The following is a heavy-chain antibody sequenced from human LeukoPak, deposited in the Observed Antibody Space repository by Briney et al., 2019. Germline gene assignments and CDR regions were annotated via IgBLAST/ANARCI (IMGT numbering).Heavy chain of an antibody. Sequence: SETLSLTCTVSGGSISSSSYYWGWIRQPPGKGLEWIGSIYYSGSTYYNPSLKSRVTISVDTSKNQFSLKLSSVTAADTAVYYCARHAYYDFWSGYHSKYYYYMDVWGKGTTVTVSS. CDR1: GGSISSSSYY. CDR2: IYYSGST. J-gene: IGHJ6*03. CDR3: ARHAYYDFWSGYHSKYYYYMDV. V-gene: IGHV4-39*01. D-gene: IGHD3-3*01.